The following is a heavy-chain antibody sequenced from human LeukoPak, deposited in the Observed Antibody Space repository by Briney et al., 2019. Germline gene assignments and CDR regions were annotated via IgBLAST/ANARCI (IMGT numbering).Heavy chain of an antibody. D-gene: IGHD6-19*01. CDR1: GGSISSSSYY. J-gene: IGHJ4*02. CDR2: IYYSGST. Sequence: PSETLSLTCTVSGGSISSSSYYWGWIRQPPGKGLEWIGSIYYSGSTYYNPSLKSRVTISVDTSKNQFSLKLSSVTAADTAVYYCMNSGWYLYWGQGTLVTVSS. V-gene: IGHV4-39*07. CDR3: MNSGWYLY.